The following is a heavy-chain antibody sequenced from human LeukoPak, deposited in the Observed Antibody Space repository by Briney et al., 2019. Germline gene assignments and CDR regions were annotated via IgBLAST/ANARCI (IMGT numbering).Heavy chain of an antibody. Sequence: ASVKVSCKASGYAFTSYDINWVRQATGQGLEWMGWMNPNSGNTGYAQKFQGRVTITRNTSISTAYMELSSLRSDDTAVYYCARAVRGVIKSLPWFDPWGQGTLVTVSS. V-gene: IGHV1-8*03. J-gene: IGHJ5*02. CDR3: ARAVRGVIKSLPWFDP. CDR2: MNPNSGNT. CDR1: GYAFTSYD. D-gene: IGHD3-10*01.